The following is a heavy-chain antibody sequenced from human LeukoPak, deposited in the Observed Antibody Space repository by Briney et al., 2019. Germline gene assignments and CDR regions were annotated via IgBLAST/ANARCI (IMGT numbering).Heavy chain of an antibody. Sequence: PSETLFLTCTVSGGSISSSSYYWGWIRQPPGEGLEWIGSIYYSGSTYYNPSLKSRVTISVDTSKNQFSLKLSSVTAADTAVYYCAREGPGYSSGWSHYYYMDVWGKGTTVTISS. D-gene: IGHD6-19*01. CDR1: GGSISSSSYY. V-gene: IGHV4-39*07. CDR3: AREGPGYSSGWSHYYYMDV. CDR2: IYYSGST. J-gene: IGHJ6*03.